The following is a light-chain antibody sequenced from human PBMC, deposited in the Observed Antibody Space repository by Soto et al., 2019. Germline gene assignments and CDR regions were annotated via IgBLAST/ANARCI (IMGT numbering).Light chain of an antibody. J-gene: IGKJ5*01. CDR3: QQYGSSIT. V-gene: IGKV3D-20*01. CDR2: DAS. CDR1: QSVTSY. Sequence: EIVLTQSPATLSLSPGERATPSVGPSQSVTSYCAWYQQKPGPAPSPLIYDASSRATGIADRFSGSGSGTDFPLTISGQEDEDFAVYYCQQYGSSITFGQGTRLEIK.